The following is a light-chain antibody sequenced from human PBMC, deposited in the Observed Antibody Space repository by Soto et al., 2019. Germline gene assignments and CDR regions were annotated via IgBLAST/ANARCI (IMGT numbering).Light chain of an antibody. Sequence: DIQMTQSPSTLYASVGHRVSITCRASQSISSWLAWYQQKPGKAPKLLIYDDSSLESGVPSTFSGRGSGTEFTLTISSLQPDELATYYCQQYNSYSRTFGPGTKVDI. CDR2: DDS. J-gene: IGKJ1*01. CDR1: QSISSW. CDR3: QQYNSYSRT. V-gene: IGKV1-5*01.